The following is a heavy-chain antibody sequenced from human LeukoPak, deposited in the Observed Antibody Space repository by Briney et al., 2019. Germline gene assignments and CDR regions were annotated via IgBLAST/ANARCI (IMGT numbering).Heavy chain of an antibody. Sequence: GGSLRLSCAASGFTFSSYGTHWVRQAPGKGLEWVAFIRYDGSNKYYADSVKGRFTISRDNSKNTLYLQMNSLRAEDTAVYYCAKADGYNPKGDFDYWGQGTLVTVSS. J-gene: IGHJ4*02. D-gene: IGHD5-24*01. CDR2: IRYDGSNK. CDR3: AKADGYNPKGDFDY. CDR1: GFTFSSYG. V-gene: IGHV3-30*02.